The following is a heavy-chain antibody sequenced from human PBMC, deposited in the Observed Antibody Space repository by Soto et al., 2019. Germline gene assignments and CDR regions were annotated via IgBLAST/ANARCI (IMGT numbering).Heavy chain of an antibody. CDR1: EFTFSSYG. CDR3: ARDGAVGYGMDV. CDR2: IWYDGSNE. J-gene: IGHJ6*02. V-gene: IGHV3-33*01. Sequence: QVQLVESGGGVVQPGRSLRLSCAASEFTFSSYGLHWVRQAPGKGLEWVAVIWYDGSNEYYADSVKGRFTSSRDNSKNTLYLQMTSLRAEDTAVYYCARDGAVGYGMDVLGQGTTVTVSS.